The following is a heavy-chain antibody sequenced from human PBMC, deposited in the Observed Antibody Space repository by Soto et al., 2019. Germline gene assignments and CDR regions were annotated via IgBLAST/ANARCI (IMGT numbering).Heavy chain of an antibody. J-gene: IGHJ3*02. CDR3: ARRGCVKGVCYNSYDM. V-gene: IGHV3-33*03. CDR2: IWYHGGNE. CDR1: GFTFSDFG. D-gene: IGHD2-8*01. Sequence: QVQLVESGGGVVQPGRSLRLSCAVSGFTFSDFGMHWVRQAPGKGLEWVALIWYHGGNEEYADSVKGRFSISRDNSKNTMYLQMDSLRAEDTAVDYCARRGCVKGVCYNSYDMWGQGTMVTVSS.